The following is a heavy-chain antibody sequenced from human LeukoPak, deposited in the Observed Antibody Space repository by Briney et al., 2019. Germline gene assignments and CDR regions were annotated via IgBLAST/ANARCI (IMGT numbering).Heavy chain of an antibody. CDR2: INSDGSST. D-gene: IGHD4-17*01. CDR3: ASPYGDYDY. V-gene: IGHV3-74*01. J-gene: IGHJ4*02. CDR1: GFTFRSYW. Sequence: GGSLRLSCAASGFTFRSYWMHWVRQAPGKGLVWVSRINSDGSSTTYADSVKGRFTISRDNAKNTLHLQMNSLRAEDTAVYYCASPYGDYDYWGQGTLVTVSS.